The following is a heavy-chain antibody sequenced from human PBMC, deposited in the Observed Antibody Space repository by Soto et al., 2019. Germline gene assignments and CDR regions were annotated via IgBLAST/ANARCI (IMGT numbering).Heavy chain of an antibody. CDR1: GFIFSDYA. CDR2: ISYGGDNK. CDR3: AKARHSTSWYGLEADY. D-gene: IGHD6-13*01. J-gene: IGHJ4*02. V-gene: IGHV3-30*09. Sequence: GGSLRLSCAASGFIFSDYAMHWVRQAPGKGLEWVAVISYGGDNKYYADSVRGRFAISRDNLKNTLDLQMNSLNPEDTAVYHCAKARHSTSWYGLEADYWGQGTLVTVSS.